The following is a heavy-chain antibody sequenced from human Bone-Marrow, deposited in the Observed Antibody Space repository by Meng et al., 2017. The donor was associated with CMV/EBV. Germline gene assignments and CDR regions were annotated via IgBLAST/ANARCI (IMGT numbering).Heavy chain of an antibody. J-gene: IGHJ4*02. CDR3: ARGYPDGVYFDY. V-gene: IGHV3-11*01. D-gene: IGHD1-1*01. CDR1: GGSFSGYY. Sequence: GGSLRLSCAVYGGSFSGYYWSWIRQAPGKGLEWVSYISSSGSTIYYADSVKGRFTISRDNAKNSLYLQMNSLRAEDTAVYFCARGYPDGVYFDYWRQGTLVTVSS. CDR2: ISSSGSTI.